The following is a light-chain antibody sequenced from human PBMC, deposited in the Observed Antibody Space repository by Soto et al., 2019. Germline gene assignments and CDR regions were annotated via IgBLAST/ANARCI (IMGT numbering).Light chain of an antibody. J-gene: IGKJ4*01. V-gene: IGKV3D-15*01. CDR3: QQYNSWPLT. CDR2: DIF. CDR1: QSVGSE. Sequence: EVVMTQSPATLSVSPGDRATLSCRASQSVGSELAWYQQKTGQAPRLVSYDIFTRATGVPTRISGSGSGTELTLTISSLQYEDCAVYDCQQYNSWPLTCGGGTKVEI.